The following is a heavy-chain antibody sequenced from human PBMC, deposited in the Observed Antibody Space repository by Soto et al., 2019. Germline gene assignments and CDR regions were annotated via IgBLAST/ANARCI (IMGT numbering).Heavy chain of an antibody. V-gene: IGHV1-69*13. D-gene: IGHD6-13*01. CDR2: IIPIFGTA. Sequence: SVKVSCKASGGTFSSYAISWVRQAPGQGLEWMGGIIPIFGTANYAQKFQGRVTITADESTSTAYMELSSLRSEDTAVYYCASIAAAGTIPDYYYYGMDVWGKETTATVSS. CDR3: ASIAAAGTIPDYYYYGMDV. CDR1: GGTFSSYA. J-gene: IGHJ6*04.